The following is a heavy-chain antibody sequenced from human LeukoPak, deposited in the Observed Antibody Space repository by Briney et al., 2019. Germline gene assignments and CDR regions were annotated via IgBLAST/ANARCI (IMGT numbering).Heavy chain of an antibody. V-gene: IGHV4-59*02. D-gene: IGHD6-13*01. Sequence: GSLRLSCAASGFTVSSNYMSWIRQPPGKGLEWIGYIYYSGSTNYNPSLKSRVTISVETSKNEFSLKLRSVTAADTAVYYCARVTGYRIEDYFDYWGQGTLVTVSS. CDR2: IYYSGST. J-gene: IGHJ4*02. CDR1: GFTVSSNY. CDR3: ARVTGYRIEDYFDY.